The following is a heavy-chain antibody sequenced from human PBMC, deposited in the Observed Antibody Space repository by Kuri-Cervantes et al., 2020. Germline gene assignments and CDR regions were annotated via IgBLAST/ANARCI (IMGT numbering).Heavy chain of an antibody. V-gene: IGHV3-11*01. CDR3: ARARWFGELFHQKSYGMDV. CDR2: ISSSGSTI. Sequence: GGSLRLSCAASGFTFSDYYMSWIRQAPGKGLEWVSYISSSGSTIYYADSVKGRFTISRDNAKNSLYLQMNSLRAEDTPVYYCARARWFGELFHQKSYGMDVWGQGTTVTVFS. D-gene: IGHD3-10*01. CDR1: GFTFSDYY. J-gene: IGHJ6*02.